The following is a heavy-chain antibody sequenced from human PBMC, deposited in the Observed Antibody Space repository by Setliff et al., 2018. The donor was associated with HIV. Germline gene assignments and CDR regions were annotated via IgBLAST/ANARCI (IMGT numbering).Heavy chain of an antibody. D-gene: IGHD3-3*01. J-gene: IGHJ6*03. CDR2: TRFDGTNA. CDR3: LKGVVATFFYYMDV. CDR1: QFTFSTYD. V-gene: IGHV3-30*02. Sequence: GGSLRLSCAASQFTFSTYDIHWVRQAQGKGPEWVTLTRFDGTNAEYLDSVKGRFTISRDNSERTVYLEMNGVRVEDTAVYYCLKGVVATFFYYMDVWGKGTTVTVSS.